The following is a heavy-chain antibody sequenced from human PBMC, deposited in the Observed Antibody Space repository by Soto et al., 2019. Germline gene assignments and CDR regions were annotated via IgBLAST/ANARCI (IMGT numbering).Heavy chain of an antibody. V-gene: IGHV4-34*01. CDR1: VFCFSVYY. D-gene: IGHD3-3*01. CDR3: ARLTLRFLESKLAGSWFEP. Sequence: PSSTXSLTCAVDVFCFSVYYFSLIRQPPGKGLEWIGEINHSGSTNYNPSLKSRVAISVDTSKNQFSLKLSSVNAADKAVYYCARLTLRFLESKLAGSWFEPWGKGTLVTVS. CDR2: INHSGST. J-gene: IGHJ5*02.